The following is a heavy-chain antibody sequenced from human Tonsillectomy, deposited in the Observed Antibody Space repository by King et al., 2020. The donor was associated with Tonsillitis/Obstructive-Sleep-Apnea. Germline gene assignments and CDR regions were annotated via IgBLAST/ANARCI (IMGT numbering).Heavy chain of an antibody. Sequence: LQLVQSGGGLVQPGGSLRLSCAASGFTFSSYSMNWVRQALGKGLEWVSYISSSSSTIYYADSVKGRFTISRDNAKNSLYLQMNSLRDEDTAVYYCAGSSSWSLGYFDYWGQGTLVTVSS. CDR3: AGSSSWSLGYFDY. D-gene: IGHD6-13*01. CDR1: GFTFSSYS. J-gene: IGHJ4*02. CDR2: ISSSSSTI. V-gene: IGHV3-48*02.